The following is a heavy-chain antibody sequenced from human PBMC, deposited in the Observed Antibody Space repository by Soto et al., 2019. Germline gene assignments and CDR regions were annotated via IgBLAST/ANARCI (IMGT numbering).Heavy chain of an antibody. V-gene: IGHV4-4*02. D-gene: IGHD1-26*01. CDR1: GGSISSSNW. Sequence: SETLSLTCAVSGGSISSSNWWSWVRQPPGKGLEWIGEIYHSGSTNYNPSLKSRVTISVDKSKNQFSLKLSSVTAADTAVYYCARVLVGATTHAFDIWGQGTMVTVSS. CDR2: IYHSGST. J-gene: IGHJ3*02. CDR3: ARVLVGATTHAFDI.